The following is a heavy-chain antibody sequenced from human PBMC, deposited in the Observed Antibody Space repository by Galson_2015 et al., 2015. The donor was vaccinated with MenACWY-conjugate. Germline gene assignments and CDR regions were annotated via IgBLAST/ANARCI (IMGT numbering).Heavy chain of an antibody. CDR3: VETNYAQPADYYYYGMDV. CDR2: ISGSGGST. J-gene: IGHJ6*02. D-gene: IGHD2-2*01. V-gene: IGHV3-23*01. CDR1: GFTFSSYA. Sequence: SLRLSCAASGFTFSSYAMSWVRQAPGKVLEWVSAISGSGGSTYYADSVKGRFTISRDNSKNTLYLQMNSLRAEDTAVYYCVETNYAQPADYYYYGMDVWGQGTTVTVSS.